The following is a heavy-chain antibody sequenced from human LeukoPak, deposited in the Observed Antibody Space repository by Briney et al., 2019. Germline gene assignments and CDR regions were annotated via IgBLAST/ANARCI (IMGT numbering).Heavy chain of an antibody. CDR2: IYHSGST. D-gene: IGHD2-2*01. J-gene: IGHJ5*02. CDR1: GGPISSGGYS. CDR3: ARDHCSSTSCHPGVWFDP. V-gene: IGHV4-30-2*01. Sequence: SETLSLTCAVSGGPISSGGYSWSWIRQPPGKGLEWIGYIYHSGSTYYNPSLKSRVTISVDRSKNQFSLKLSSVTAADTAVYYCARDHCSSTSCHPGVWFDPWGQGTLVTVSS.